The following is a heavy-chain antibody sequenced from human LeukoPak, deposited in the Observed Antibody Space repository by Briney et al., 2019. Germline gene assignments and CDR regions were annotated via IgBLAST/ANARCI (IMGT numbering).Heavy chain of an antibody. Sequence: GRSLRLSCAASGFTFSSYGMHWVRQAPGKGLEWVAVISYDGSNKYYADSVKGRFTISRDNSKNTLYLLMNSLRAEDTAVYYCAKDVPQAYFDYWGRGNLVTVSS. CDR1: GFTFSSYG. CDR3: AKDVPQAYFDY. V-gene: IGHV3-30*18. J-gene: IGHJ4*02. D-gene: IGHD3-10*02. CDR2: ISYDGSNK.